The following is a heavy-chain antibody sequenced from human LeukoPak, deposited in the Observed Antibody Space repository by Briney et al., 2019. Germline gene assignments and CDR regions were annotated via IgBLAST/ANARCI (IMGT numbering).Heavy chain of an antibody. D-gene: IGHD1-26*01. J-gene: IGHJ6*03. CDR3: ARGYSGSYSGYYYYYMDV. CDR1: GGSFSGYY. V-gene: IGHV4-34*01. Sequence: SETLSLTCAVYGGSFSGYYWSWIRQPPGKGLECIGEIHHSGSTNYNPSLKSRVTISVDTSKNQFSLKLSSVTAADTAVYYCARGYSGSYSGYYYYYMDVWGKGTTVTVSS. CDR2: IHHSGST.